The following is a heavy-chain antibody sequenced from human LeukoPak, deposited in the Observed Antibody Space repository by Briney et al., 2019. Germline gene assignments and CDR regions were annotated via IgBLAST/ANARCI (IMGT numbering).Heavy chain of an antibody. V-gene: IGHV3-48*01. J-gene: IGHJ3*02. CDR1: GFTFSSYS. D-gene: IGHD3-22*01. Sequence: QPGGSLRLSCAASGFTFSSYSMNWVRRAPGKGLEWVSYISRSSSSIYYADSVKGRFTISRDNAKNSLYLQMNSLRAEDTAMYYCARDRWYYYDSSDYYHDPFGIWGQGTMVTVSS. CDR3: ARDRWYYYDSSDYYHDPFGI. CDR2: ISRSSSSI.